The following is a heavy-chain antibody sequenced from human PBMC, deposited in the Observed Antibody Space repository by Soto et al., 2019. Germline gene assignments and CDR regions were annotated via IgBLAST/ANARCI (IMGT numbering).Heavy chain of an antibody. J-gene: IGHJ6*02. CDR3: ARSIWSGGSQPPYVPYGMDV. D-gene: IGHD3-16*01. V-gene: IGHV1-69*01. CDR2: IIPIFGTA. Sequence: QVQLVQSGAEVKKPGSSVKVSCKASGGTFSSYAISWVRQAPGQGLEWMGGIIPIFGTANYAQKFQGRVTITADESTSTAYMELSSLRSEDTAVYYCARSIWSGGSQPPYVPYGMDVWGQGTTVTVSS. CDR1: GGTFSSYA.